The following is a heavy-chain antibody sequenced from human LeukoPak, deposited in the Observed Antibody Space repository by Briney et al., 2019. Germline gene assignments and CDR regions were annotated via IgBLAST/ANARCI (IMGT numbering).Heavy chain of an antibody. CDR3: TRGPVYYYDSRGYYDDY. CDR1: GFTFSGSA. CDR2: IRSKANSYAT. J-gene: IGHJ4*02. Sequence: GGSLKLSCAASGFTFSGSAMHWVRQASGKGLEWVGRIRSKANSYATAYAASVKGRFTISRDDSKNTAYLQMNSLKTEDTAVYYCTRGPVYYYDSRGYYDDYWGQGTLVTVSS. V-gene: IGHV3-73*01. D-gene: IGHD3-22*01.